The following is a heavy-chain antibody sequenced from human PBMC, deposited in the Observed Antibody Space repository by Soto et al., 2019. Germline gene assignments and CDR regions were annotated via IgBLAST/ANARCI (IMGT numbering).Heavy chain of an antibody. J-gene: IGHJ4*02. CDR2: ISYDGTNK. CDR1: GFSFSISP. Sequence: SLRLSCAASGFSFSISPMHWVRQAPGKGPEWVALISYDGTNKFYAASRNGRFTISRDNSKSTLYLQVDCLSHEHAAVYYCARDPKTSGGQNWAFNYFDSWGQGTLVTVSS. V-gene: IGHV3-30-3*01. D-gene: IGHD7-27*01. CDR3: ARDPKTSGGQNWAFNYFDS.